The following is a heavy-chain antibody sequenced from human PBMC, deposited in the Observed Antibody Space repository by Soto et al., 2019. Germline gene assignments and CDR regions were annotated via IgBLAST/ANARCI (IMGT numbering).Heavy chain of an antibody. Sequence: GESLKISCKDSGDSFSNYWISWVRQLPGKGLEWMGRIDPRDSDTTYSPSFQGHVTVSADKPISTAYLQWSSLKASDTAIYYCARHGPGFSCLSHYYYGIDVRGQRTTVTIS. J-gene: IGHJ6*02. D-gene: IGHD3-16*01. CDR3: ARHGPGFSCLSHYYYGIDV. V-gene: IGHV5-10-1*01. CDR2: IDPRDSDT. CDR1: GDSFSNYW.